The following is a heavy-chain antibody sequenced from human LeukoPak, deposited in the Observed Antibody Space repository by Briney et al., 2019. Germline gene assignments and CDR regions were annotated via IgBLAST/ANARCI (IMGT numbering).Heavy chain of an antibody. V-gene: IGHV4-31*03. Sequence: SQTLSLTCTVSGGSISSGGSYWSWIRQHPGKGLEWIGYIYYSGSTYYNPSLKSRVTISVDTSKNQFSLKLSSVTAADRAVYYCASGRDSHYYYFDYWGQGTLVTVSS. CDR1: GGSISSGGSY. CDR3: ASGRDSHYYYFDY. J-gene: IGHJ4*02. D-gene: IGHD1-26*01. CDR2: IYYSGST.